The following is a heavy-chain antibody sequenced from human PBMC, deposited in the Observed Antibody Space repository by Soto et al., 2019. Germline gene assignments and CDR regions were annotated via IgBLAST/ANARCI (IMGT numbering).Heavy chain of an antibody. J-gene: IGHJ4*02. D-gene: IGHD3-22*01. V-gene: IGHV1-69*01. CDR2: IIPIFGRA. CDR1: GGSFNRHT. Sequence: QVKLVQSGAEVRKPGSSVRVSCKASGGSFNRHTISWVRQAPGQGLEWMGGIIPIFGRANHAQKFQGRVTIIADESTSTVYRELSSLRSDDTAIYYCARGWGYDSTDYYYADWGQGTLVIVSS. CDR3: ARGWGYDSTDYYYAD.